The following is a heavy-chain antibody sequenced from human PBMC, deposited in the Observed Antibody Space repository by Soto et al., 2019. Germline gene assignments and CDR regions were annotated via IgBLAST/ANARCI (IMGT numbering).Heavy chain of an antibody. CDR3: ARELNWAGVDC. CDR2: MNPNSGNT. D-gene: IGHD7-27*01. CDR1: GYTFTSYD. Sequence: QVQLVQSGAEVKKPGASVKVSCKASGYTFTSYDINWVRQATGQGLEWMGWMNPNSGNTGYAQKFQGRVTMTRNTSIRTAYRALSSLSSEDPAVYYCARELNWAGVDCWGQGTLVTVSS. V-gene: IGHV1-8*01. J-gene: IGHJ4*02.